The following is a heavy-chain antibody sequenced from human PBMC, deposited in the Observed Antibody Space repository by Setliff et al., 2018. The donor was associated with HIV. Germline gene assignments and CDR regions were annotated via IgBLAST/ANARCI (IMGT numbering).Heavy chain of an antibody. CDR2: ISGYRGHT. J-gene: IGHJ4*02. V-gene: IGHV1-18*01. CDR3: AREHGTSWPYFDF. CDR1: GYTFSDYD. Sequence: ASVKVSCKTSGYTFSDYDVAWVRQAPGQGLEWMGWISGYRGHTSYAQNFQGRVTMTTDTSTNTAYLELRGLRSDDTVIYYCAREHGTSWPYFDFWGQGTLVTVSS.